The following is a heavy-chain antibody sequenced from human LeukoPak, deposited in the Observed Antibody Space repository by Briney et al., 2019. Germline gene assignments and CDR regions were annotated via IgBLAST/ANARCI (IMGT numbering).Heavy chain of an antibody. V-gene: IGHV4-34*01. CDR3: ASSDGGYGDHDAFDI. J-gene: IGHJ3*02. CDR1: GGSFSGYY. CDR2: INHSGST. Sequence: SETLSLTCAVYGGSFSGYYWSWIRQPPGKGLEWIGEINHSGSTNYNPSLKSRVTISVDTSKNQFSLKLSSVTAADTAVYYCASSDGGYGDHDAFDIWGQGTMDTVSS. D-gene: IGHD4-17*01.